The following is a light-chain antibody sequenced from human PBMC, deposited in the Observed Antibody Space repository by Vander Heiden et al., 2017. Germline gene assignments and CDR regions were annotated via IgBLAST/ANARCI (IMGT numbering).Light chain of an antibody. CDR2: EVT. CDR1: SNDIRSYNL. Sequence: QSAPTPPASVPGSPGPSITISCTGTSNDIRSYNLVSWYQQHPGEAPKLIIYEVTKRPLGVSSRFSGSKSGNTASLTISGLQAEDEAHYHCCSYAGSRTVVFGGGTSLTVL. CDR3: CSYAGSRTVV. J-gene: IGLJ2*01. V-gene: IGLV2-23*02.